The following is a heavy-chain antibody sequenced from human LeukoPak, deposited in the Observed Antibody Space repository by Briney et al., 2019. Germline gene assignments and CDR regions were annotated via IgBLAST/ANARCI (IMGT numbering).Heavy chain of an antibody. CDR1: GFTFSGSA. CDR2: IRSKANNYAT. Sequence: GGSLRLSCAASGFTFSGSAMHWVRQASGKGLEWVGRIRSKANNYATASAASVRGRFTISRDDSKNTAYLQMNSLKTEDTAVYYCTSRFPTIDYWGQGTLVTVSS. D-gene: IGHD3-3*01. V-gene: IGHV3-73*01. CDR3: TSRFPTIDY. J-gene: IGHJ4*02.